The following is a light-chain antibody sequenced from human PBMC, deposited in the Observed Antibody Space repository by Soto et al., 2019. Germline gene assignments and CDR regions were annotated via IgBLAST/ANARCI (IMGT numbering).Light chain of an antibody. CDR1: SSDVGSYNL. CDR3: SSYAGNNIVV. V-gene: IGLV2-14*02. Sequence: QSALTQPASVSGSPGQSITISCTGTSSDVGSYNLVSWYQQHPGKAPKLMIYEVSERPSAVPDRFSGSKSGNTASLTVSGLQADDEADYYCSSYAGNNIVVFGGGTKLTVL. CDR2: EVS. J-gene: IGLJ2*01.